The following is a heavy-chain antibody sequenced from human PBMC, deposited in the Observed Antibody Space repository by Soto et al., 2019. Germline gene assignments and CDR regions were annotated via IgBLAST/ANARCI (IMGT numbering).Heavy chain of an antibody. Sequence: GGSLRLSCAASGFTFSSYGMHWVRQAPGKGLEWVAVISYDGSNKYYADSVKGRFTISRDNSKNTLYLQMNSLRAEDTAVYYCAKDPYGGNSVPAFDIWGQGTMVTVSS. J-gene: IGHJ3*02. CDR3: AKDPYGGNSVPAFDI. CDR1: GFTFSSYG. CDR2: ISYDGSNK. D-gene: IGHD4-17*01. V-gene: IGHV3-30*18.